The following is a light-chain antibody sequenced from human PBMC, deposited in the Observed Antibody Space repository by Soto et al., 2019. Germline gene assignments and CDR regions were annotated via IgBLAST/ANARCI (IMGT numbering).Light chain of an antibody. Sequence: QSALAQPRSVSGSPGQSVTISCTGTSSDVGGYNYVSWYQHHPGKAPKLMIYDVDKRPSGVPGRFSGSKSGNTASLTISGLPAEDEADYYCCSYAGSYPFGFGTGTKVTVL. CDR3: CSYAGSYPFG. CDR2: DVD. J-gene: IGLJ1*01. V-gene: IGLV2-11*01. CDR1: SSDVGGYNY.